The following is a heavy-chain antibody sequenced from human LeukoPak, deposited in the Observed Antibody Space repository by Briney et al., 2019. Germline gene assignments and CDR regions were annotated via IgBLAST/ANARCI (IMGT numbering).Heavy chain of an antibody. D-gene: IGHD3-3*01. CDR3: ARAEYDFWSGYYS. CDR2: ISGSGGST. Sequence: SGGSLRLSCAASGFTFSSYAMTWVRQAPGKGLEWVSAISGSGGSTYYADSVKGRFTISRDNSKNTVYLEMNSLRAEDTAVYYCARAEYDFWSGYYSWGQGALVTVSS. J-gene: IGHJ4*02. V-gene: IGHV3-23*01. CDR1: GFTFSSYA.